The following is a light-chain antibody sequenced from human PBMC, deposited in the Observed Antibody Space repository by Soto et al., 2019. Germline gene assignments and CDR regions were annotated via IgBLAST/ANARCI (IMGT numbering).Light chain of an antibody. CDR1: QSLVHSDGNTY. CDR2: KVS. J-gene: IGKJ5*01. CDR3: MQGTHWPIT. V-gene: IGKV2-30*02. Sequence: VVLTQSPLSLPINLGQPASISCRSSQSLVHSDGNTYLSWFQQRPGRSPRRLIYKVSNRDSGVPARFSGSGSGTDFALKISRVEAEDVGVYYCMQGTHWPITFGQGTR.